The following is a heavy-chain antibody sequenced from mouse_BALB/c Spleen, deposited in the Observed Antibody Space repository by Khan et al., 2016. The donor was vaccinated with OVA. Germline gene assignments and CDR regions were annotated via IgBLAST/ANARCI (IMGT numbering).Heavy chain of an antibody. J-gene: IGHJ4*01. CDR2: INTYNGEP. V-gene: IGHV9-3-1*01. D-gene: IGHD2-10*01. Sequence: QIQLVQSGPELKKPGATVKISCKASGYTFTNYGMNWVKQSPGKALKWMGWINTYNGEPTYADDFKGRFAFSLETSASTAYLQINNLKNEDTATYFCARPPYFSYTLDHWGQGTSVTVSS. CDR3: ARPPYFSYTLDH. CDR1: GYTFTNYG.